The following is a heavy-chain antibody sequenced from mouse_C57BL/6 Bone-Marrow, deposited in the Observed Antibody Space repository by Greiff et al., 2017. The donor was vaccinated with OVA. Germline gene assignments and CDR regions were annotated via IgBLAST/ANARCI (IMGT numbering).Heavy chain of an antibody. CDR1: GFNIKDDY. D-gene: IGHD2-5*01. CDR2: IDPENGDT. V-gene: IGHV14-4*01. Sequence: VQLQQSGAELVRPGASVKLSCTASGFNIKDDYMHWVKQRPEQGLEWIGWIDPENGDTEYASKFQGKATITADTSSNTAYLQLSSLTSEDTAVYYCTTKSNLWYFDVWGTGTTVTVSS. J-gene: IGHJ1*03. CDR3: TTKSNLWYFDV.